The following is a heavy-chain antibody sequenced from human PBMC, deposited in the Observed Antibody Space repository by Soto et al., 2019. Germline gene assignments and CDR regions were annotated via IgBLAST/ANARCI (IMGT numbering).Heavy chain of an antibody. CDR2: IYYSGST. CDR1: GGSISSYY. J-gene: IGHJ5*02. V-gene: IGHV4-59*01. D-gene: IGHD1-7*01. CDR3: AREYNWNSGWFDP. Sequence: SETLSLTCTVSGGSISSYYWSWIRQPPGKGLEWIGYIYYSGSTNYNPSLKSRVTISVDTSKNQFSLKLSSVTAADTAVYYCAREYNWNSGWFDPWGQGTLVTVST.